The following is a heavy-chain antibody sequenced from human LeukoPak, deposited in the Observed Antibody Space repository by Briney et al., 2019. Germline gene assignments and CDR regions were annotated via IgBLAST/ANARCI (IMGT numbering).Heavy chain of an antibody. D-gene: IGHD3-22*01. CDR2: TGSSTI. CDR1: QFTFRNYK. V-gene: IGHV3-48*03. Sequence: PGGSLTLNCTTSQFTFRNYKVNLVRQAPGKGLEWISFTGSSTIQYADSVTGRFTISRDNAKNSLYLQMNSLRVEDTAVYYCASSKWFYFDSWGQGTLVTVSS. J-gene: IGHJ4*02. CDR3: ASSKWFYFDS.